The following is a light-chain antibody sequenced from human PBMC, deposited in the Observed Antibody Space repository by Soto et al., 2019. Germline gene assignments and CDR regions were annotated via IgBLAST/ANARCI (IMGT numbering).Light chain of an antibody. CDR1: SGDVGNYNL. V-gene: IGLV2-23*01. J-gene: IGLJ7*01. CDR2: EDD. Sequence: QSVLTQPASVSGSPGQSITISCSGVSGDVGNYNLVSWYLQYPGKAPALLIYEDDKRPSGVSNRFSGSKSDSTASLTISGLQAEDEADYYCCLYLGGTSVFGGGTQLTVL. CDR3: CLYLGGTSV.